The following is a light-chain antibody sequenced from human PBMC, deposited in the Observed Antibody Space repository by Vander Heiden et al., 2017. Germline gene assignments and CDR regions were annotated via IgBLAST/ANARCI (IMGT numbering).Light chain of an antibody. CDR3: QQANSFPLT. V-gene: IGKV1-12*01. CDR2: SAS. Sequence: ILFTQSPSSVSASVGARVTITCRASQGISSWLAWYQQKPGNAPKLLIYSASTLQSGVPSRFSGSGSGTDFTLTITSLQPEDFAVYYCQQANSFPLTFGGGTKVEIK. J-gene: IGKJ4*01. CDR1: QGISSW.